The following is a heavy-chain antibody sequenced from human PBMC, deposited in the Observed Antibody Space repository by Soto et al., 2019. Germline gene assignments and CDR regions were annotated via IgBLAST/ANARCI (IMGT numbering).Heavy chain of an antibody. CDR2: IYYSGST. J-gene: IGHJ4*02. Sequence: TSETLSLTCTVSGGSISSYYWSWIRQPPGKGLEWIGYIYYSGSTNYNPSLKSRVTISVDTSKNQFSLKLSSVTAADTAVYYCARDFAASYYFDYWGQGTLVTVSS. CDR1: GGSISSYY. CDR3: ARDFAASYYFDY. V-gene: IGHV4-59*01. D-gene: IGHD6-13*01.